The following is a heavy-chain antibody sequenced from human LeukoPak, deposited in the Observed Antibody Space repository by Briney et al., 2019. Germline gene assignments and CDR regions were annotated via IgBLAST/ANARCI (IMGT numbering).Heavy chain of an antibody. CDR1: GFTFSSYA. V-gene: IGHV3-64*01. CDR2: ISSNGGST. CDR3: ARRYCSSTSCLLDY. J-gene: IGHJ4*02. Sequence: PGGSLRLSCAASGFTFSSYAMHWVRQAPGKGLEYVSAISSNGGSTSYANSVKGRFTISRDNSKNTLYLQMGSLRAEDMAVYYCARRYCSSTSCLLDYWGQGTLVTVSS. D-gene: IGHD2-2*01.